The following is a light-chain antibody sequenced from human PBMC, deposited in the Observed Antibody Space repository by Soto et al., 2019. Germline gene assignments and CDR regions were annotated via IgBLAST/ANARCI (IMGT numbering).Light chain of an antibody. CDR2: RSH. CDR1: DSNVGSNA. CDR3: AAWDDSLSSVV. J-gene: IGLJ2*01. V-gene: IGLV1-44*01. Sequence: QAVVTQPPSASGTPGQRVTFSCSGSDSNVGSNAVNWYQQLPGAAPKLLIYRSHQRPSGVPDRFSGSKSGTSASLAISGLQAEDEADYYCAAWDDSLSSVVFGGGTKLTVL.